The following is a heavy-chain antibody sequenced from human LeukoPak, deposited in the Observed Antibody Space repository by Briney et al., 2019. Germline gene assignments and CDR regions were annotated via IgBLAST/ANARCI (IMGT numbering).Heavy chain of an antibody. Sequence: ASVKVSCKASGYTFTSYDINWVRQATGQGLEWMGWMNPNSGNTGYAQKFQGRVTITRNTSISTAYMELSSLRSEDTAVYYCARVGGYYFAPDYWGQGTLVTVSS. D-gene: IGHD2-15*01. V-gene: IGHV1-8*03. J-gene: IGHJ4*02. CDR3: ARVGGYYFAPDY. CDR2: MNPNSGNT. CDR1: GYTFTSYD.